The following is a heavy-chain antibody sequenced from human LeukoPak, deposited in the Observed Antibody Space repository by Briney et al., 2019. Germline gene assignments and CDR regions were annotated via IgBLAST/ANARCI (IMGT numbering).Heavy chain of an antibody. Sequence: SQTLSLTCAVSSGSISSGGYSWSWIRQPPGKGLEWIGYIYHSGSTYYNPSLKSRVTISVDRSKNQFSLKLSSVTAADTAVYYCARGHDYVWGSNPGAFDIWGQGTMVTVSS. CDR1: SGSISSGGYS. J-gene: IGHJ3*02. V-gene: IGHV4-30-2*01. CDR2: IYHSGST. D-gene: IGHD3-16*01. CDR3: ARGHDYVWGSNPGAFDI.